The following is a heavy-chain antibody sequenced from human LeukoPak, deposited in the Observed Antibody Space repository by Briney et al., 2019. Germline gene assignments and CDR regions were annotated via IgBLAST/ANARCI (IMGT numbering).Heavy chain of an antibody. D-gene: IGHD1/OR15-1a*01. V-gene: IGHV3-7*01. Sequence: GGSLRLSCAASGFTFSNYWMSWVRQAPGKGLEWVAHIKQDGSAKYYVDSVKGRFTISRDNVKNSLYLQMNSLRVEDTAVYYCARGTNYDFGGQGTMVTVSS. J-gene: IGHJ3*01. CDR3: ARGTNYDF. CDR2: IKQDGSAK. CDR1: GFTFSNYW.